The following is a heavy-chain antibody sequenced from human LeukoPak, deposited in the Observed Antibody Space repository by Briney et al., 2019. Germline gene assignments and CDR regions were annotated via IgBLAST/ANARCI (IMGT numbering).Heavy chain of an antibody. CDR2: IYYGGST. V-gene: IGHV4-39*01. J-gene: IGHJ4*02. CDR3: ARRHGSGTYNF. Sequence: PETLSLTCAVSGDSISSTGYYWGWIRQPPGKGLEWIGNIYYGGSTFYTPSLKSRVTISVDTSKNQLSLRLNSVTAADTAVYFCARRHGSGTYNFWGQGTLVTVSS. CDR1: GDSISSTGYY. D-gene: IGHD3-10*01.